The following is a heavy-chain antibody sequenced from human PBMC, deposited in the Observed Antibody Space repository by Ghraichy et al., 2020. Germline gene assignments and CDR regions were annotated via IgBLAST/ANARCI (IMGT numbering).Heavy chain of an antibody. CDR3: ARAPYDDDGFYDDGFDV. V-gene: IGHV4-30-2*01. Sequence: SETLSLTCAVSGGSISSGSFSWSWLRQPPGNGLEWIGYIYHSGTTYYNPSLKSRVTISLDASKNQFSLKLSPVTAADTAVYYCARAPYDDDGFYDDGFDVWGQGIMFTVSS. J-gene: IGHJ3*01. CDR2: IYHSGTT. D-gene: IGHD3-22*01. CDR1: GGSISSGSFS.